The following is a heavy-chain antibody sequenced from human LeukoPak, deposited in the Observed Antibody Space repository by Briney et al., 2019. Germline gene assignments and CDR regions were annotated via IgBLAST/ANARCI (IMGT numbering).Heavy chain of an antibody. CDR2: IDGDGSSP. CDR1: GFILRNYW. D-gene: IGHD2-8*02. V-gene: IGHV3-74*01. CDR3: GRGGVPASVDS. J-gene: IGHJ4*02. Sequence: GGSLRLSCAASGFILRNYWMHWVRQAPGKGLVWVSHIDGDGSSPGYGDSVKGRFTISRDNAKNTLYLQMNSLSAEDTAVYCCGRGGVPASVDSWGQGALVTVSS.